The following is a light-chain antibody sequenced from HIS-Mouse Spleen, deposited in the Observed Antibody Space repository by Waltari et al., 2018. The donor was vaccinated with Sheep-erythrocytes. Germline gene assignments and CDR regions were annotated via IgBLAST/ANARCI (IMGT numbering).Light chain of an antibody. CDR2: EVS. V-gene: IGLV2-8*01. Sequence: QSALTQPPSASGSPGQSVTISCTGTSSDVGGYNYVPWYQQHPGKAPKLMCYEVSKRPSGVPDRFSGSKAGNTASRTVSGLQAEDEADYYCSSYAGSNNWVFGGGTKLTVL. J-gene: IGLJ3*02. CDR3: SSYAGSNNWV. CDR1: SSDVGGYNY.